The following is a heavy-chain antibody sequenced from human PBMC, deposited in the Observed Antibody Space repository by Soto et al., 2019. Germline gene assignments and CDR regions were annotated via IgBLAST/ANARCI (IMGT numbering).Heavy chain of an antibody. CDR3: ATGGGERFEFDY. Sequence: VASVKVSCKVSGYTLTEVAIHWVRQAPGRGLEWMGGLDPEDGEIIYAQKFQGRVTMTEDTSTDTAFMELSSLTSDDTAVYFCATGGGERFEFDYWGQGTLVPVSS. J-gene: IGHJ4*02. CDR2: LDPEDGEI. D-gene: IGHD2-21*01. CDR1: GYTLTEVA. V-gene: IGHV1-24*01.